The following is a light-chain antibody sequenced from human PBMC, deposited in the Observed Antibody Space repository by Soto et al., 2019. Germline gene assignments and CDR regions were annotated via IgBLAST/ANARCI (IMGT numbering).Light chain of an antibody. V-gene: IGKV3-15*01. CDR1: QSVSTN. CDR2: GAT. CDR3: QQYDSWPLT. Sequence: EIVMTQSPVTLSVSPGERATLSCRASQSVSTNLAWYQQKPGQAPRLLIYGATGRATDVPARFTGSGSGTEFTLTISSLQSGDFAVYYCQQYDSWPLTFGGGTKVEIK. J-gene: IGKJ4*01.